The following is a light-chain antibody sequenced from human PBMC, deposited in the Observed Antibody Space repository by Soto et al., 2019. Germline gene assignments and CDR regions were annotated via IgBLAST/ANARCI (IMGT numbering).Light chain of an antibody. Sequence: DVVMTQTPLSLSIAPGQPGSISCTSCQSLLHNTGETFLFCYLQKPGQSPQLLIYEVSTRVSGVPDRFSGSGSGTDFTLEISRVETDDVGIYYCMQSTQLPPTFGQGTRLEIK. V-gene: IGKV2D-29*02. CDR3: MQSTQLPPT. CDR2: EVS. J-gene: IGKJ5*01. CDR1: QSLLHNTGETF.